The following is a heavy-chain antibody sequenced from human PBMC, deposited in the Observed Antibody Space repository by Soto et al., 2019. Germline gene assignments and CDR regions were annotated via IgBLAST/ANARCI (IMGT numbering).Heavy chain of an antibody. D-gene: IGHD2-2*01. V-gene: IGHV3-33*01. Sequence: SLRLSCAASGFTFSSYCMHWVRQAPGKGLEWVALIWFDGSDKYYADSVKGRFTISRDNSKNTLYLQMNSLRADDTAVYYCARLYCSSTSCYSVGAFDIWGQGTMVTVSS. CDR1: GFTFSSYC. J-gene: IGHJ3*02. CDR2: IWFDGSDK. CDR3: ARLYCSSTSCYSVGAFDI.